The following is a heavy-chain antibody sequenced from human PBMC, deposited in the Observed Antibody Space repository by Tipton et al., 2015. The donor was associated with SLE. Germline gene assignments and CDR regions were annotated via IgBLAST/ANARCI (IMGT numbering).Heavy chain of an antibody. Sequence: TLSLTCAVYGGSFSGYYWSWIRQPPGKGLEWIGEINHSGSTNYNPSLKSRVTISVDTSKNQFSLKLSSVTAADTAVYYCARGVGQQLLANLNYYYGMDVWGQGTTVTVSS. D-gene: IGHD6-13*01. CDR2: INHSGST. V-gene: IGHV4-34*01. CDR3: ARGVGQQLLANLNYYYGMDV. CDR1: GGSFSGYY. J-gene: IGHJ6*02.